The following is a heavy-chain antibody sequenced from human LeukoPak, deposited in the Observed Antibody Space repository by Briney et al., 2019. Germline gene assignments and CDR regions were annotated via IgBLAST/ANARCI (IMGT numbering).Heavy chain of an antibody. CDR1: GFTFSSYA. CDR3: ARWGSGTTWGLYYYYGMDV. D-gene: IGHD1-1*01. J-gene: IGHJ6*02. CDR2: IKQDGSEK. V-gene: IGHV3-7*01. Sequence: PGGSLRLSCAASGFTFSSYAMSWVRQAPGKGLEWVANIKQDGSEKYYVDSVKGRFTISRDNAKNSLYLQMNSLRAEDTAVYYCARWGSGTTWGLYYYYGMDVWGQGTTVTVSS.